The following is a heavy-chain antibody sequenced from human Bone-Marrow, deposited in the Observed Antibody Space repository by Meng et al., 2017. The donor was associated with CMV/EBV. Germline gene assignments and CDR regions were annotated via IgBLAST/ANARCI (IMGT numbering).Heavy chain of an antibody. Sequence: GGSLRLSCAASAFTFSRYRMHWVRQAPGKGLEWVALISSDGSNKQYADSVKGRFTISRDNSRNTFYLQMTILRSEDTAIYFCARAHHRNDYGDYVDALNVWGRGKMVTVSS. D-gene: IGHD4-17*01. CDR1: AFTFSRYR. CDR3: ARAHHRNDYGDYVDALNV. V-gene: IGHV3-30-3*01. CDR2: ISSDGSNK. J-gene: IGHJ3*01.